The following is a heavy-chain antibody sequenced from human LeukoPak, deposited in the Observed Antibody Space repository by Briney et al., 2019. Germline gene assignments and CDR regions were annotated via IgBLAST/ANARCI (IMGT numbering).Heavy chain of an antibody. D-gene: IGHD3-22*01. Sequence: RASVKVSCKASGYTFTGYYMHWVRQAPGQGLEWMGWININSGGTNYAQKFQGRVTMTRDTSIRTAYMDLSRLRSDDTAVYYCARDRRYYDSSGTFDYWGQGTLVTVS. J-gene: IGHJ4*02. CDR1: GYTFTGYY. CDR3: ARDRRYYDSSGTFDY. V-gene: IGHV1-2*02. CDR2: ININSGGT.